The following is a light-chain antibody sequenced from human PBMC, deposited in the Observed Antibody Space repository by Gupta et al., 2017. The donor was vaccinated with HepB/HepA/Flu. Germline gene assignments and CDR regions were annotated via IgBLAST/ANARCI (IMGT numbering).Light chain of an antibody. CDR3: QVWDSSSDNLVV. Sequence: SSVLTQPPSVSVAPGKTARITCGGKNIGSKSVNWYQQKPGQAPVMVIYFDSDRPSGIPERFSGSKSGNTATLTISRVEAGEEADYYCQVWDSSSDNLVVFGGGTKLTVL. J-gene: IGLJ2*01. CDR2: FDS. CDR1: NIGSKS. V-gene: IGLV3-21*04.